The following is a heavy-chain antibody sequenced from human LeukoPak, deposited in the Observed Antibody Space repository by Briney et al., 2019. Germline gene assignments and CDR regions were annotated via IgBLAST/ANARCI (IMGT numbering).Heavy chain of an antibody. D-gene: IGHD2-15*01. V-gene: IGHV1-18*01. CDR2: ISAYNGNT. CDR3: ARRSSGGSYYYGMDV. J-gene: IGHJ6*02. Sequence: ASVKVSCKASGYTFTSYGISWVRQALGQGLEWMGWISAYNGNTNYAQKLQGRVTMTTDTSTSTAYMELRSLRSDDTAVYYCARRSSGGSYYYGMDVWGQGTTVTVSS. CDR1: GYTFTSYG.